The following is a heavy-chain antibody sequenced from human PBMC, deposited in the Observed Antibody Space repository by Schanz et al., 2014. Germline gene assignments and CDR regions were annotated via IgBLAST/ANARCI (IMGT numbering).Heavy chain of an antibody. CDR1: GGTFSSFG. CDR3: ARDRLECGAECYSVEVFEI. D-gene: IGHD2-21*01. J-gene: IGHJ4*02. Sequence: QVQLEQSGAEVKKPGSSVKVSCKASGGTFSSFGINWVRQAPGQGLEWMGRIIPSLGLAKYEQKFQDKVTITADTSTTTAYMELSGVRSEDTAVYYCARDRLECGAECYSVEVFEIWGQGTLVIVSS. V-gene: IGHV1-69*04. CDR2: IIPSLGLA.